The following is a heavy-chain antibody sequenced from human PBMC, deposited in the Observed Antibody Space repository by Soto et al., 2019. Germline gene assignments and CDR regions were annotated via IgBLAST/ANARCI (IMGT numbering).Heavy chain of an antibody. V-gene: IGHV4-30-2*01. CDR2: IYHSGST. J-gene: IGHJ5*02. Sequence: SETLSLTCAVSGGSISSGGYSWSWIRQTPGKGLEWIGYIYHSGSTYYNPSLKSRVTISVDRSKNQFSLKLSSVTAADTAVYYCARDLPVVRRRSGLLNCFDPWGQGALVTVSS. CDR3: ARDLPVVRRRSGLLNCFDP. CDR1: GGSISSGGYS. D-gene: IGHD3-10*01.